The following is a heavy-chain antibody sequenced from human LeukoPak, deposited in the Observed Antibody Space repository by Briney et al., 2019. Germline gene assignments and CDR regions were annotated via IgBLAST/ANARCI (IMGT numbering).Heavy chain of an antibody. CDR3: ARDQGSGYYYDSFDI. D-gene: IGHD3-22*01. Sequence: SETLSLTCTVSGGSISSYYWSWIRQSPGKGLEWIGYIYYTGSTNYNPSLKSRVTISVDTSKNQFSLRLSSVTPAGTAVYYCARDQGSGYYYDSFDIWGQGTMVTVSS. CDR1: GGSISSYY. CDR2: IYYTGST. J-gene: IGHJ3*02. V-gene: IGHV4-59*01.